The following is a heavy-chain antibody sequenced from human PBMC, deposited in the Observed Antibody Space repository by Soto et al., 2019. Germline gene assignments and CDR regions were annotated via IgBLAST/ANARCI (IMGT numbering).Heavy chain of an antibody. CDR1: GFTFSSYA. CDR2: ISYDGSNK. Sequence: QVQLVESGGGVVQPGRSLRLSCAASGFTFSSYAMHWVRQAPGKGLEWVAVISYDGSNKYYADSVKGRFTISRDNSKNTLYLQMNSLRAEDTAVYYCARDSHCSGGSCYQGYCYYGMDVWGQGTTVTVSS. D-gene: IGHD2-15*01. J-gene: IGHJ6*02. CDR3: ARDSHCSGGSCYQGYCYYGMDV. V-gene: IGHV3-30-3*01.